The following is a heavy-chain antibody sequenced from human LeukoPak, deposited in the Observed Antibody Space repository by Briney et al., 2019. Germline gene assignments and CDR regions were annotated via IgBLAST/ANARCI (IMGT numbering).Heavy chain of an antibody. CDR3: ARDRSLVVPMDV. CDR1: GGSISSYY. CDR2: IYYSGST. J-gene: IGHJ6*02. D-gene: IGHD2-2*01. Sequence: SETLSLTCTVSGGSISSYYWSWIRQPPGKGLEWIGYIYYSGSTNYNPSLKSRVTISVDTSKNQFSLKLSSVTAADTAVYYCARDRSLVVPMDVWGQGTTVTVSS. V-gene: IGHV4-59*01.